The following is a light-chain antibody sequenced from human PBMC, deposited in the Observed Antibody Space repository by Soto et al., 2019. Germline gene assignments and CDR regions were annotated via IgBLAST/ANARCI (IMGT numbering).Light chain of an antibody. CDR3: QQYNSYSVLT. CDR1: QSISSW. V-gene: IGKV1-5*01. CDR2: DAS. Sequence: DLQMTQSPSTLSASVGDRVTITCRASQSISSWLAWYQQKPGKAPKLLIYDASSLESGVPSRFSGSGSGTEFTLTISSLQPDDFATYYCQQYNSYSVLTFGGGTKVEIK. J-gene: IGKJ4*01.